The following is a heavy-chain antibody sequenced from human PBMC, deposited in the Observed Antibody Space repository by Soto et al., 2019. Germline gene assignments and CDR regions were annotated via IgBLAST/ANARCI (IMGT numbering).Heavy chain of an antibody. CDR3: AKGAWLDY. CDR2: VRGRDGST. D-gene: IGHD5-12*01. Sequence: EVQLLESGGGLVQPGASLRLSCAASGFTFTTFDMSWVRQAPGKGLEWVSVVRGRDGSTSYADSLKGRFTISKDSSKNTLYLQMNSLRAEDPALYYCAKGAWLDYWGQGTLVTVSS. V-gene: IGHV3-23*01. J-gene: IGHJ4*02. CDR1: GFTFTTFD.